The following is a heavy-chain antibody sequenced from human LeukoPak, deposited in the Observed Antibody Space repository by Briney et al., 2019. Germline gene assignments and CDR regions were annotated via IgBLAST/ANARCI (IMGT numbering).Heavy chain of an antibody. V-gene: IGHV4-4*07. D-gene: IGHD1-7*01. CDR3: ARGKELTGTSGHYSFDF. CDR2: VSGTGTT. CDR1: TGSLNSYF. J-gene: IGHJ4*02. Sequence: PSETLSLTCTVSTGSLNSYFWTWVRQPAGKGLEWIGRVSGTGTTYSNPSLHSRVTISLDTSKNQFSLKLRCVTAADTAGYYCARGKELTGTSGHYSFDFWGQGTVVSVSS.